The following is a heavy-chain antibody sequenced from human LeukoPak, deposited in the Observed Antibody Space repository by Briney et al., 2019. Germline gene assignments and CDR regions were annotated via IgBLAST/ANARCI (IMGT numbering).Heavy chain of an antibody. V-gene: IGHV3-11*01. J-gene: IGHJ5*02. CDR1: GFTFSDYY. Sequence: PGGSLRLSCAASGFTFSDYYMSWIRQAPGKGLEWVSYISSSGSTIYYADSVKGRFTISRDNAKNSLYLQMNSLRAEDTAVYYCARVLGEDIVVVLAAIVWFDPWGQGTLVTVSS. D-gene: IGHD2-2*01. CDR3: ARVLGEDIVVVLAAIVWFDP. CDR2: ISSSGSTI.